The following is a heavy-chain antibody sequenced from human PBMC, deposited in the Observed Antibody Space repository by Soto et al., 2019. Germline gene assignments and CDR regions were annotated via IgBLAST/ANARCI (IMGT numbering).Heavy chain of an antibody. D-gene: IGHD3-10*01. V-gene: IGHV4-30-4*01. CDR1: GGSISSGDYY. CDR3: ARSGYYGSGRYYYGMDV. CDR2: IYYSGST. J-gene: IGHJ6*02. Sequence: SETLSLTCTVSGGSISSGDYYWSWIRQPPGKGLKWIGYIYYSGSTYYNPSLKSRVTISVDTSKNQFSLKLSSVTAADTAVYYCARSGYYGSGRYYYGMDVWGQGTTVTISS.